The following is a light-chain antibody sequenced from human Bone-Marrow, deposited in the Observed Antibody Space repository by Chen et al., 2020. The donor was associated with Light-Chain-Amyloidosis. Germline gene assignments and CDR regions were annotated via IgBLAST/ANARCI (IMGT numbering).Light chain of an antibody. J-gene: IGLJ2*01. CDR2: DVS. CDR1: SSDVGGYNY. V-gene: IGLV2-14*01. Sequence: QTALTQPASVSGSPGQSLTISCTGTSSDVGGYNYVSWYQQHPGKAPKLMIYDVSNRPPGVSNRFSGSKSGTTASLPHSGLQAEDEADYYCSAYTSSSTVVFGGGTKLTGL. CDR3: SAYTSSSTVV.